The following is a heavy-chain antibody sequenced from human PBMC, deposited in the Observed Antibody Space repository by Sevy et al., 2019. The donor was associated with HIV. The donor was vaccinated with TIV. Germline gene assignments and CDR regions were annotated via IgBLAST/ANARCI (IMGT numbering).Heavy chain of an antibody. J-gene: IGHJ6*02. V-gene: IGHV3-21*01. Sequence: GGCLRLSCAASGFTFSSYSMSWVRQAPGKGLEWVSSISSSSSYIYYADSVKGRFTISRDNAKNSLYLQMNSLRAEDTAVYYCARDGGVVVAAIAYYGMDVWGQGTTVTVSS. D-gene: IGHD2-15*01. CDR3: ARDGGVVVAAIAYYGMDV. CDR1: GFTFSSYS. CDR2: ISSSSSYI.